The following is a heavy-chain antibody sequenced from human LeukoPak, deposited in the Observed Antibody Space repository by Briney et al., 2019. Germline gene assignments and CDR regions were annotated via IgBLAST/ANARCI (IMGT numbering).Heavy chain of an antibody. CDR3: AKPLTGGGSWPPFDS. V-gene: IGHV3-21*04. J-gene: IGHJ4*02. CDR1: GFTFSSYS. D-gene: IGHD2-15*01. Sequence: GGSLRLSCAASGFTFSSYSMNWVRQAPGKGLEWVSSISSSSTYIYYADSVKGRFTISRDNAKRSLSLQMNSLRDEDTAVYYCAKPLTGGGSWPPFDSWGQGTLVTVSS. CDR2: ISSSSTYI.